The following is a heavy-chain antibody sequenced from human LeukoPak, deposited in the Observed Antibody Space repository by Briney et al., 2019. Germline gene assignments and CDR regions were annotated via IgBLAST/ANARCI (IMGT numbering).Heavy chain of an antibody. CDR3: ASGEPEGYYYDSSGYS. Sequence: ASVKVSCKASGYTFTGYYMHWVRQAPGQGLEWMGWINPNSGGTNYAQKFQGRVTITADESTSTAYMELSSLRSEDTAVYYCASGEPEGYYYDSSGYSWGQGTLVTVSS. D-gene: IGHD3-22*01. J-gene: IGHJ4*02. CDR1: GYTFTGYY. CDR2: INPNSGGT. V-gene: IGHV1-2*02.